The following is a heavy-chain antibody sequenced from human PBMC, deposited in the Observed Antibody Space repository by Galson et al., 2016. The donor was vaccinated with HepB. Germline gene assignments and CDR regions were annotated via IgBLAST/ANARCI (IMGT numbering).Heavy chain of an antibody. CDR2: IKPDGSEK. CDR3: ARGVTYYESSDYYYSGLDV. Sequence: SLRLSCAASGFNYSTYWMNWVRQAPGKGLDWMANIKPDGSEKSYVDSVRGRFTISRDNAKKSLYLEMTSLRIDDTAVYHCARGVTYYESSDYYYSGLDVWGQGSTVTVSS. CDR1: GFNYSTYW. J-gene: IGHJ6*02. D-gene: IGHD3-22*01. V-gene: IGHV3-7*01.